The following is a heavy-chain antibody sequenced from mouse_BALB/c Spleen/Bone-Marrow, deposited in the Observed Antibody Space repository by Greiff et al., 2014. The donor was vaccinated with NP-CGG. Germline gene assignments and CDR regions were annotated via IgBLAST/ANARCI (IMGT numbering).Heavy chain of an antibody. CDR3: ARYGSGTFAY. V-gene: IGHV5-9*03. D-gene: IGHD3-1*01. CDR2: ISSGGGNT. CDR1: GFTFSSYT. Sequence: VQLKESGGGLVKPGGSLKLSCAASGFTFSSYTMSWVRQTPEKRLERVATISSGGGNTYYPDSVKGRFTISRDNAENNLYLQMSSLRSEDTALYYCARYGSGTFAYWGQGTLVTVSA. J-gene: IGHJ3*01.